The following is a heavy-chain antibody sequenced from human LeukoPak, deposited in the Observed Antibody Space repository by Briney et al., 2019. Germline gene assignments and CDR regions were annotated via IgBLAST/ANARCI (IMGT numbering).Heavy chain of an antibody. CDR2: IYYSGST. D-gene: IGHD5-12*01. V-gene: IGHV4-59*08. CDR1: GGSINTYY. J-gene: IGHJ4*02. CDR3: ARHDGGYSRVPFDY. Sequence: SETLSLTCTVSGGSINTYYFSWIRQPPGEGLEWIGYIYYSGSTNYNPSLKSRVTISVDTSKNQFSLKLSSVTAADTAVYYCARHDGGYSRVPFDYWGQGTLVTVSS.